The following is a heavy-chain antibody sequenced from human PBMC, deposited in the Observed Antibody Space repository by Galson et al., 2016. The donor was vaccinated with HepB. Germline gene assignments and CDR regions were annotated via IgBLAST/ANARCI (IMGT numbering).Heavy chain of an antibody. CDR2: INPTGGST. V-gene: IGHV1-46*01. CDR3: ARGGGKTSTMDV. Sequence: SVKVSCKASGYTLTSYYMNWVRQAPGQGLEWMGMINPTGGSTTYAQKFQGRVTMTRDTSTSTVYMELSSLRTEDTAVYYCARGGGKTSTMDVWDQGTRVTVSS. CDR1: GYTLTSYY. D-gene: IGHD3-16*01. J-gene: IGHJ6*02.